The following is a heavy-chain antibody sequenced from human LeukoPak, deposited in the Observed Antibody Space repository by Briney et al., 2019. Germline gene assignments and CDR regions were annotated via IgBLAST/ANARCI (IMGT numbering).Heavy chain of an antibody. Sequence: SETLSLTCAVCGGSFSGYYWSWIRQPPGKGLEWIGEINHSGSTNYNPSLKSRVTISVDTSKNQFSLKVSSVTAADTAVYYCARGRDYYDSSGYYFYWGQGTLATVSS. CDR1: GGSFSGYY. V-gene: IGHV4-34*01. CDR2: INHSGST. CDR3: ARGRDYYDSSGYYFY. D-gene: IGHD3-22*01. J-gene: IGHJ4*02.